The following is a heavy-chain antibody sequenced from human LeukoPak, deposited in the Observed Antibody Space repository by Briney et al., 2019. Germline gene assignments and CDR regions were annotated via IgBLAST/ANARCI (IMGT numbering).Heavy chain of an antibody. CDR3: AKVGSSGWSSPFDY. D-gene: IGHD6-19*01. Sequence: QSGGSLRLSCAASGFTFSSYAMSWVRQAPGKGLEWVSAISGSGGSTYYADSVKGRFTISRDNSKNTLYLQMNSLRAEDTAVYYCAKVGSSGWSSPFDYWGQGTLVTVSS. J-gene: IGHJ4*02. CDR2: ISGSGGST. CDR1: GFTFSSYA. V-gene: IGHV3-23*01.